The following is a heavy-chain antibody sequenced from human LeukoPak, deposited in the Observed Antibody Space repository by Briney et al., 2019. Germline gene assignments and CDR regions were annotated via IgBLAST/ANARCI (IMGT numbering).Heavy chain of an antibody. CDR2: IYYSGST. D-gene: IGHD4-17*01. J-gene: IGHJ4*02. Sequence: PSETLSLTCTVSGGSISSGAYYWSWIRQHPGKGREWIGYIYYSGSTYYNPSLKSRVTISLDTSKNQFSLKLSSVTAADTAVYYCARATTVTTPADYWGQGTLVTVSS. V-gene: IGHV4-31*03. CDR3: ARATTVTTPADY. CDR1: GGSISSGAYY.